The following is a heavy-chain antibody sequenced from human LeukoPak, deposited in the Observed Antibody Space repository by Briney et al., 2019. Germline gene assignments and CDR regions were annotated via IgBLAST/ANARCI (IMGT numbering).Heavy chain of an antibody. V-gene: IGHV4-30-2*01. CDR3: ARVDYSSGWYYFDY. CDR1: VGSLSSGGYY. J-gene: IGHJ4*02. Sequence: SETLSLTCTVSVGSLSSGGYYWSWIRQPPGKGLEWIGYIYHSGSTYYNPSLKSRVTISVDRSKNQFYLKLSSVTAADTAVYYCARVDYSSGWYYFDYWGQGTLVTVSS. CDR2: IYHSGST. D-gene: IGHD6-19*01.